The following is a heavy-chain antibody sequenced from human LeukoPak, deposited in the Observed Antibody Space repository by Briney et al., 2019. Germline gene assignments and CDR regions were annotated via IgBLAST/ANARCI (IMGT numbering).Heavy chain of an antibody. CDR3: ARQYDDSSGYYYLDY. CDR1: GGSISSYY. CDR2: IYYSGST. J-gene: IGHJ4*02. D-gene: IGHD3-22*01. Sequence: SETLSLTCTVSGGSISSYYWSWIRQPPGKGLEWIGYIYYSGSTNYNPSLKSRVTISVDTSKNQFSLKLSSVTAADTAVYYCARQYDDSSGYYYLDYWGQGTLVTVSS. V-gene: IGHV4-59*08.